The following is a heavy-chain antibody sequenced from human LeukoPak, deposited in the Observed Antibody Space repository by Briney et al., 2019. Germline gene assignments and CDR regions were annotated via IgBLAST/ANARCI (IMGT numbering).Heavy chain of an antibody. CDR3: ARELVDIVATLHHGGAFDI. Sequence: PGRSLRLSCAASGFTFSSYGMHWVRQAPGKGLEWVAVIWYDGSNKYYADSVKGRFTISRDNSKNTLYLQMNSLRAEDTAVYYCARELVDIVATLHHGGAFDIWGQGTMVTVSS. CDR2: IWYDGSNK. J-gene: IGHJ3*02. D-gene: IGHD5-12*01. CDR1: GFTFSSYG. V-gene: IGHV3-30*19.